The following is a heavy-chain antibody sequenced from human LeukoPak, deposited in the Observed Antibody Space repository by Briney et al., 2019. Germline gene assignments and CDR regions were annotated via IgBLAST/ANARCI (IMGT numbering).Heavy chain of an antibody. Sequence: GGSLRLSCTASVFAFSSYAMHWVRQAPGKGLEWVAVISYDGNNKHYVDSVKGRFTISRDNSKNTLYVQMNSLRVEDTAIYYCAIGDGLGELSSSFNFWGQGTLVTVSS. D-gene: IGHD3-16*02. V-gene: IGHV3-30*04. CDR1: VFAFSSYA. J-gene: IGHJ4*02. CDR2: ISYDGNNK. CDR3: AIGDGLGELSSSFNF.